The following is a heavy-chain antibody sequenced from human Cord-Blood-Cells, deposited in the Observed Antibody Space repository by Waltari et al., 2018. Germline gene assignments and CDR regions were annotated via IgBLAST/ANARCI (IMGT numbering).Heavy chain of an antibody. CDR3: ARTISGSSNYYFDY. Sequence: QVQLQQWGAGLLKPSETLSLTCAVYGGSFSGYYWSWIRQPPGKGLEWIGEINHSGSTNYNPSLKSRVTISVDTSKNQFSLKLGSVTAADTAVYYCARTISGSSNYYFDYWGQGTLVTVSS. J-gene: IGHJ4*02. V-gene: IGHV4-34*01. D-gene: IGHD1-26*01. CDR2: INHSGST. CDR1: GGSFSGYY.